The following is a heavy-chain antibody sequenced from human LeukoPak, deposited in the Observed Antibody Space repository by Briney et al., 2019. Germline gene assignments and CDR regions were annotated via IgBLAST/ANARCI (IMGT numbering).Heavy chain of an antibody. D-gene: IGHD5-18*01. CDR3: GRDPRLGIRGYTYGYIEY. Sequence: ASVKVSCKAYGYSFNSQGMNWVRQVPGQGLEWMGWINTHTGNPTYAQGFTGRYVFSLDTSVSTAYLQISGLTADDTAVYFCGRDPRLGIRGYTYGYIEYWGQGTLVTVSS. CDR1: GYSFNSQG. V-gene: IGHV7-4-1*02. CDR2: INTHTGNP. J-gene: IGHJ4*02.